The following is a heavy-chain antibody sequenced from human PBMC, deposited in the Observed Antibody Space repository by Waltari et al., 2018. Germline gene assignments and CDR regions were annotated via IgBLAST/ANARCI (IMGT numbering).Heavy chain of an antibody. V-gene: IGHV4-59*08. CDR3: ARLSAGTIGN. J-gene: IGHJ4*02. D-gene: IGHD3-9*01. Sequence: QVQLHESGPGLVKPSETLSLTCTVSGGSMLDYYWTWIRQSPGKGLEWIGYVYSSGNTNYNPTLRSRVTISVDTSKNQFSLKLTSVTAADTAVYYCARLSAGTIGNWGQGTLVTVSS. CDR2: VYSSGNT. CDR1: GGSMLDYY.